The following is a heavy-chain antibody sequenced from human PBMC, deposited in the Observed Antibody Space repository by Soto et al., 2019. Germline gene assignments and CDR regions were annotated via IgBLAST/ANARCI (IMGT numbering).Heavy chain of an antibody. Sequence: QVQLQESGPGLVKPSQTLSLTCTVSGGSISSGGYYWSWIRQPPGKGLEWIGYIYYSGSTYYNPSLKSSVTISVDTSKNQFSLKLSSVIAVDTAVYCCDRDRDGYNGLDYWGQGTLVTVSS. CDR3: DRDRDGYNGLDY. CDR2: IYYSGST. D-gene: IGHD5-12*01. J-gene: IGHJ4*02. CDR1: GGSISSGGYY. V-gene: IGHV4-30-4*01.